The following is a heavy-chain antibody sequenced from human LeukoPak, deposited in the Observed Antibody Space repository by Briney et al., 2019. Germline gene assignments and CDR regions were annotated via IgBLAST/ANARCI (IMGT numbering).Heavy chain of an antibody. J-gene: IGHJ4*02. CDR1: GFTFSSYA. CDR3: ARDCGGEWYYFDY. D-gene: IGHD3-10*01. CDR2: ISYDGSNK. V-gene: IGHV3-30-3*01. Sequence: GGSLRLSCAASGFTFSSYAMHWVRQAPGKGLEWVAVISYDGSNKYYADSVKGRFTISRDNSKNTLYLQMNSLRAEDTAVYYCARDCGGEWYYFDYWGQGILVTVSS.